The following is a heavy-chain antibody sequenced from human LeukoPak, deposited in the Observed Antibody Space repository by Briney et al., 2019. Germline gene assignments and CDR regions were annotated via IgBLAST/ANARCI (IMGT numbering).Heavy chain of an antibody. CDR3: AREGEHQLAYDAFDI. Sequence: QTLSLTCALSGDIVSSNSAAWHWIRQSPSRGLEWLGRTYYRSKWYDDYAVSVASRIIINPDTSKNQFSLQLNSVTPEDTAVYYCAREGEHQLAYDAFDIWGQGTMVTVSS. V-gene: IGHV6-1*01. CDR1: GDIVSSNSAA. J-gene: IGHJ3*02. D-gene: IGHD6-13*01. CDR2: TYYRSKWYD.